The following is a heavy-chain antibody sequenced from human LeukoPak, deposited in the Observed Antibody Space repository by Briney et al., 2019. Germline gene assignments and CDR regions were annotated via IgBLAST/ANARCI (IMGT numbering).Heavy chain of an antibody. CDR3: AKVRADNDYGDSHPPI. CDR2: ITGSGGGT. J-gene: IGHJ4*02. Sequence: GGSLRLSCAASGFTFSSYWMSWVRQAPGKGLEWVSAITGSGGGTYYADSVKGRFTISRDNSKNTLYLQMNSLRAEDTAVYYCAKVRADNDYGDSHPPIWGQGTLVTVSS. V-gene: IGHV3-23*01. D-gene: IGHD4-17*01. CDR1: GFTFSSYW.